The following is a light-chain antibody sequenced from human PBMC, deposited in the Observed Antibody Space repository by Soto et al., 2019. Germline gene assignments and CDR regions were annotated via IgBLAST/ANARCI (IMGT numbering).Light chain of an antibody. Sequence: DIQLTQSPSFLSASVGDRVTITCRASQGISSYLNWYQQKPGKAPKLLIYAASSLQSGVPSRFSGSGSGTDFTLTISSLQPEEFATYYCQQSYSTPPTFGQGTKVDIK. CDR1: QGISSY. CDR2: AAS. J-gene: IGKJ1*01. CDR3: QQSYSTPPT. V-gene: IGKV1-39*01.